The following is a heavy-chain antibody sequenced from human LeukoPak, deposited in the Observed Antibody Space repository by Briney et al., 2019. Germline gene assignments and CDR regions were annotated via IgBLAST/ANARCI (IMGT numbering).Heavy chain of an antibody. CDR3: GRDVGYCGGYCYFY. D-gene: IGHD2-21*02. CDR2: IYYSGST. V-gene: IGHV4-59*01. CDR1: GSSISNYY. Sequence: SETLSLTCTVSGSSISNYYWRWIRQPPGKGLEWVGYIYYSGSTNYNPSLKSRVTISVDTSKNQYSRKRSCVTAAETAVYYGGRDVGYCGGYCYFYWGQGTLVTVSS. J-gene: IGHJ4*02.